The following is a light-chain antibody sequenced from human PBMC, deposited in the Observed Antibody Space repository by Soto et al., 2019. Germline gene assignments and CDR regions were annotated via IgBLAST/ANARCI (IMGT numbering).Light chain of an antibody. CDR3: QQYGRSPPT. Sequence: EIVMTQSPATLSVSPGESATLSCRTSQSVSSDLAWYQQKPGQAPRLLIYGASTRATGIPDRFSGSGSGTDFTLTISRLEPEDFAVYHCQQYGRSPPTFGQGTKVDIK. V-gene: IGKV3-20*01. J-gene: IGKJ1*01. CDR2: GAS. CDR1: QSVSSD.